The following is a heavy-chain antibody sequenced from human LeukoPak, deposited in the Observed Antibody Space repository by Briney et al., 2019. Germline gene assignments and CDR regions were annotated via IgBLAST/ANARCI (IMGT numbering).Heavy chain of an antibody. J-gene: IGHJ6*03. D-gene: IGHD2-15*01. CDR3: ARVRCSGGSCPYYYYYYYMDV. CDR2: IHYSGST. Sequence: SETLSLTCTVSGGSISRGSYYWAWIRQPPGKGLEWIGSIHYSGSTYYNPSLQSRVTISIDTSKNQFSLKLRFVTAADTAVYYCARVRCSGGSCPYYYYYYYMDVWGKGTTVTVSS. V-gene: IGHV4-39*07. CDR1: GGSISRGSYY.